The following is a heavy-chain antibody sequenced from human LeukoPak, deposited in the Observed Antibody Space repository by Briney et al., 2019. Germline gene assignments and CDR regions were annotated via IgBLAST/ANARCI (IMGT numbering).Heavy chain of an antibody. Sequence: PGSSVKVSCKASGYTFTGYYMHWVRQAPGQGLEWMGWINPNSGGTNYAQKFQGRVTMTRDTSISAAYMELSRLRSDDTAVYYCARDATGDNWFDPWGQGTLVTVSS. CDR3: ARDATGDNWFDP. V-gene: IGHV1-2*02. CDR2: INPNSGGT. D-gene: IGHD7-27*01. J-gene: IGHJ5*02. CDR1: GYTFTGYY.